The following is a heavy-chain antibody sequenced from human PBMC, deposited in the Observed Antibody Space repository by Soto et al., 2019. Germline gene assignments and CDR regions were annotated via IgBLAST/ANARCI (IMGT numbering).Heavy chain of an antibody. CDR2: ISYNGINI. V-gene: IGHV3-30-3*01. CDR3: ARGGAVASSWYFDL. Sequence: QVQVVESGGGVVQPGRSLRLSCAASGFTFSSFAFHWVRQAPGKGLEWVTAISYNGINIYYADSVKGRLTISRDNSKNTLYLQMNSLRAEDTARYYCARGGAVASSWYFDLWGRGTLVTVSS. CDR1: GFTFSSFA. J-gene: IGHJ2*01. D-gene: IGHD6-19*01.